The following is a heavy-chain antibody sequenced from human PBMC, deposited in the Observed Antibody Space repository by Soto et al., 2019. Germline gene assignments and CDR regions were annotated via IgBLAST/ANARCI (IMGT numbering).Heavy chain of an antibody. J-gene: IGHJ4*02. CDR2: IYSGTT. Sequence: PSETLSLTCAVSGVSISSGGYSWSWIRQPPGKGMEWIGYIYSGTTHYNPSLKSRVTISMDRSKNQVSLSLKSVTAADTAVYYRAREDSGAFFDFWGQGNLVTVSS. D-gene: IGHD2-15*01. CDR3: AREDSGAFFDF. CDR1: GVSISSGGYS. V-gene: IGHV4-30-2*01.